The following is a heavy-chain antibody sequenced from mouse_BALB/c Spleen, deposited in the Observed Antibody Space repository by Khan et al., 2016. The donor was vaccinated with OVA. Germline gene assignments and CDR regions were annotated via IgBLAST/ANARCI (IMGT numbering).Heavy chain of an antibody. J-gene: IGHJ3*01. D-gene: IGHD2-13*01. V-gene: IGHV5-4*02. CDR1: GFTFRDYY. Sequence: EVELVESGGGLVKPGGSLRLSCAASGFTFRDYYMYWVRQIPEKRLEWVATISDGATYIYSLDNVKGRFTISRDNAKTNLYLQMSILKSEDTGMYYCTRSCYGDPVAYCGLGTLVT. CDR2: ISDGATYI. CDR3: TRSCYGDPVAY.